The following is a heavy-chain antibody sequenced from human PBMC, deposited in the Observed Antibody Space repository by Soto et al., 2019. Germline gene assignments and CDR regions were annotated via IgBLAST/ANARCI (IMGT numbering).Heavy chain of an antibody. J-gene: IGHJ4*02. CDR3: AVSSGCYRQVES. V-gene: IGHV1-18*04. Sequence: ASVKVSCKASGYTFTSYGISWVRQAPGQGLEWMGWISAYNGNTNYAQKLQGRVTMTTDTSTSTAYMELRSLRSDDTAVYYYAVSSGCYRQVESWSQVYPVTVS. CDR1: GYTFTSYG. D-gene: IGHD6-19*01. CDR2: ISAYNGNT.